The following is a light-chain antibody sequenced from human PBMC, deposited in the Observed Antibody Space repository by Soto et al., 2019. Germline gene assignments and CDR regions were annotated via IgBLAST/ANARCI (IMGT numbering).Light chain of an antibody. CDR3: QQYNSYSLT. V-gene: IGKV1-5*01. Sequence: IQMTKSPSSVSASVGDSVTITCWASQSISSWLAWYQQKPGKAPKLLIYDASSLESGVPSRFSGSGSGTEFTLTISSLQPDDFATYYCQQYNSYSLTFGGGTKVE. CDR2: DAS. J-gene: IGKJ4*01. CDR1: QSISSW.